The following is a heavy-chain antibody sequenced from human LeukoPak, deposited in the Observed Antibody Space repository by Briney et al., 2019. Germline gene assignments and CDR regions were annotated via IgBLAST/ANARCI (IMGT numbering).Heavy chain of an antibody. CDR2: ISYDGSNK. CDR1: GFTFSSYG. Sequence: GGSLRLSCAASGFTFSSYGMHWVRQAPGKGLEWVAVISYDGSNKYYADSVKGRFTISRDNSRTTLSLQMNSLRGDDTAVYYCAKGPFYCSGTSCYSVDYWGQGTLVTVSS. CDR3: AKGPFYCSGTSCYSVDY. D-gene: IGHD2-15*01. J-gene: IGHJ4*02. V-gene: IGHV3-30*18.